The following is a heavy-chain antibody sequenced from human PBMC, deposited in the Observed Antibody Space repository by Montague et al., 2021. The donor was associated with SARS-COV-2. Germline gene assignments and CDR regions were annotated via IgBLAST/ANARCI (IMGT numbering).Heavy chain of an antibody. Sequence: VKPTQTLTLTCTFSGFSLSTSGMCVSWIRQPPGKALEWLALIDRDDDKYYSTSLKTRLTISKDTSKNQVVLTMTNMDPVDTATYYCARDILTGYLYGMDVWGQGTTVTVSS. CDR1: GFSLSTSGMC. V-gene: IGHV2-70*01. J-gene: IGHJ6*02. D-gene: IGHD3-9*01. CDR3: ARDILTGYLYGMDV. CDR2: IDRDDDK.